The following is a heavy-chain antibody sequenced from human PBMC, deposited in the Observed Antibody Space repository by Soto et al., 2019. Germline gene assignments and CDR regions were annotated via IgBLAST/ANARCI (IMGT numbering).Heavy chain of an antibody. CDR2: IYYSGST. D-gene: IGHD2-2*01. J-gene: IGHJ6*02. CDR1: GGSISSYY. CDR3: ARLHGYCISSSCHGHYAMDV. Sequence: SETLSLTCTVSGGSISSYYWSWIRQPPGKGLEWIGYIYYSGSTNYNPSLKSRVTISVDTSKNQFSLKLTSVTAADTAVYYCARLHGYCISSSCHGHYAMDVWGQGTTVTVSS. V-gene: IGHV4-59*08.